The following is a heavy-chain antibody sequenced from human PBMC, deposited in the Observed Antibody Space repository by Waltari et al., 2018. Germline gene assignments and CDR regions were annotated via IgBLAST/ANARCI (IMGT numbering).Heavy chain of an antibody. CDR3: ATYIGASIGTAAFDV. Sequence: QLQLQESGPGLVKPSETLSLSCSVPGGSITSYRHYWGWIRQPPGQGRECMATISYNGATYSSPSLRGRVTVSRDTSMNQLSLKLGSVTAADTAVYYCATYIGASIGTAAFDVWGQGTMVTVSS. V-gene: IGHV4-39*01. CDR2: ISYNGAT. D-gene: IGHD5-12*01. J-gene: IGHJ3*01. CDR1: GGSITSYRHY.